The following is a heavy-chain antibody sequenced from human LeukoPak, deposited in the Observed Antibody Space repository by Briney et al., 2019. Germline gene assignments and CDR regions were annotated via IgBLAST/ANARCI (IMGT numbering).Heavy chain of an antibody. D-gene: IGHD6-19*01. J-gene: IGHJ4*02. CDR3: ARDRPSSRIAVAPPDY. Sequence: ASVKVSCKASGYTFTSYGISWVRQAPGQGLEWMGWISAYNGNTNYAQKLQGRVTMTTDTSTSTAYMELRSLRSDDTAVYYCARDRPSSRIAVAPPDYWGQGTLVTVSS. CDR1: GYTFTSYG. V-gene: IGHV1-18*01. CDR2: ISAYNGNT.